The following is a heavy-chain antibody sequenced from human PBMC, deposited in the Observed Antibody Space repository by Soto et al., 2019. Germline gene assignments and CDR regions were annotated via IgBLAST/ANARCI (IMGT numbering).Heavy chain of an antibody. J-gene: IGHJ4*02. Sequence: PGESLKISCKGSGYSFTSYWIGWVRQMPGKGLEWMGIIYPGDSGTRYSPSFQGQVTISADKSISTAYLQWSSLKASDTAMYYCASSLNPVLYYFDYWGQGNLVTVSS. V-gene: IGHV5-51*01. CDR1: GYSFTSYW. CDR2: IYPGDSGT. CDR3: ASSLNPVLYYFDY.